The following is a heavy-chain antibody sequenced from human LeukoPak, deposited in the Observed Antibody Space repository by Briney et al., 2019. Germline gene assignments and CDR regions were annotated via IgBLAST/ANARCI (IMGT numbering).Heavy chain of an antibody. V-gene: IGHV1-24*01. D-gene: IGHD6-19*01. J-gene: IGHJ6*03. CDR1: GYTLTELS. Sequence: ASVKVSCKVSGYTLTELSIHWVRQAPGKGLEWMGGFDPENGDTIYAQKFQGRVTMTQETSTDTAYMELSSLRSDDTAVYYCARSEQFPYYMDVWGKGTTVTVSS. CDR2: FDPENGDT. CDR3: ARSEQFPYYMDV.